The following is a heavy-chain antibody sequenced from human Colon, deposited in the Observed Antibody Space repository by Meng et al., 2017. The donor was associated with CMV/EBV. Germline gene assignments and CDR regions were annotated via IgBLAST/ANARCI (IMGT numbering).Heavy chain of an antibody. D-gene: IGHD2-15*01. CDR1: GGPASSVSSY. V-gene: IGHV4-39*07. CDR2: IYYSVSR. CDR3: ARDRGGFCTGGRCYPVYFFDF. J-gene: IGHJ4*02. Sequence: GSLRLSCSVSGGPASSVSSYWFWLRQSPGKGLEWIGTIYYSVSRYYSPSLQSPVSLSVDTSKNQFSLKLSSVTAADTAVYYCARDRGGFCTGGRCYPVYFFDFWGQGMLVTVSS.